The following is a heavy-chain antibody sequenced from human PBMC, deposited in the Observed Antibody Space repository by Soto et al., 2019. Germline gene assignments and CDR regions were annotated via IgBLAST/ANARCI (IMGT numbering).Heavy chain of an antibody. V-gene: IGHV1-3*01. CDR3: ARGTIAVAGTGNY. CDR1: GYTFTSYA. D-gene: IGHD6-19*01. Sequence: ASVKVSCKASGYTFTSYAMHWVRQAPGQRLEWMGWINAGNGNTKYSQKFQGRVTITRDTSASTAYMELSSLRSEDTAVYYCARGTIAVAGTGNYSGQGTLVTVSS. J-gene: IGHJ4*02. CDR2: INAGNGNT.